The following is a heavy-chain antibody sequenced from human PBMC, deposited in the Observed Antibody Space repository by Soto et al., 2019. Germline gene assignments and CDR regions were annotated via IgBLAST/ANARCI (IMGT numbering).Heavy chain of an antibody. J-gene: IGHJ4*02. CDR1: GFTFSGYD. V-gene: IGHV3-30*03. CDR2: ISYDGSNK. D-gene: IGHD2-15*01. CDR3: ATKIVAATSDY. Sequence: GRSLRLSCAASGFTFSGYDRHWVRQAPGKGLEWVAVISYDGSNKYYADSVKGRFTISRDNSKNTLYLQMNSLRTEDTAVYYCATKIVAATSDYWGQGTLVTVSS.